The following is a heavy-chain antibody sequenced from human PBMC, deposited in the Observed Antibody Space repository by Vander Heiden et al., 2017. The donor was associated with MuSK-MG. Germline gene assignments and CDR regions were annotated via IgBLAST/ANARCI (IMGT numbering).Heavy chain of an antibody. Sequence: EVQLLESGGGLVQPGGSLRLSCAAHGFTFSSYAMSWVRQAPGKGLEWVSAISGSGGSTYYADSVKGRFTISRDNSKNTLYLQMNRLRAEDTAVYYCAKALVVAATPNDYWGDGPLVAVSS. D-gene: IGHD2-15*01. CDR3: AKALVVAATPNDY. J-gene: IGHJ4*01. V-gene: IGHV3-23*01. CDR2: ISGSGGST. CDR1: GFTFSSYA.